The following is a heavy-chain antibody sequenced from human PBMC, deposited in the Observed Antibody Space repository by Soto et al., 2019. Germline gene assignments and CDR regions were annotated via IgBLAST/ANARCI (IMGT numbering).Heavy chain of an antibody. CDR1: GYTFTSYD. CDR3: ARVHGDYGDYVKSLDY. Sequence: QVQLVQSGAEVKKPGASVKVSCKASGYTFTSYDINWVRQATGQGLEWMGWMNPNSGNTGYAQKFQGRVTMTRNTSISTAYMELSSLRSEDTAVYYPARVHGDYGDYVKSLDYWGQGTLVTVSS. J-gene: IGHJ4*02. CDR2: MNPNSGNT. D-gene: IGHD4-17*01. V-gene: IGHV1-8*01.